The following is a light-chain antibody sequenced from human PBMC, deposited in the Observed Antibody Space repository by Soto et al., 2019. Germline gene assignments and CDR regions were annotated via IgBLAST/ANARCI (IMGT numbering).Light chain of an antibody. J-gene: IGKJ1*01. CDR1: QSVSSN. V-gene: IGKV3-15*01. CDR2: GAS. CDR3: QQYHKWPPVT. Sequence: EIVMTQSPATLSVSPGERATLSCRASQSVSSNLAWYQQKRGQAPRLLIYGASTRATGIPARFSGSGSGTELSLTISNLQSEDFAIYFCQQYHKWPPVTFGQGTKVDIK.